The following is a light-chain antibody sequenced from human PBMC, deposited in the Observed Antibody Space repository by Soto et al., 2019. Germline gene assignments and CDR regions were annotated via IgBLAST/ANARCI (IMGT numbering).Light chain of an antibody. J-gene: IGKJ1*01. V-gene: IGKV1-5*01. CDR1: QSINTW. CDR2: DDS. CDR3: QKYDTYSRT. Sequence: DIQVTQSPSTLSASVGDRVTVTCRASQSINTWLAWYQQKPGKAPKIIIYDDSSLQSGVPSRFTGRGSGTELNLTISRLQPDDFATYYCQKYDTYSRTCGQGTKVDIK.